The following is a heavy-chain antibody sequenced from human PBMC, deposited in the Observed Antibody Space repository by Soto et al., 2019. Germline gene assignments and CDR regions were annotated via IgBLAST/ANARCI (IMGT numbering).Heavy chain of an antibody. V-gene: IGHV3-23*01. J-gene: IGHJ4*02. CDR2: ISGSGGST. CDR3: AKIERDCSGGSCYNDFDY. Sequence: EVQLLESGGGLVQPGGSLRLSCAASGFTFSSYAMSWVRQAPGKGLEWVSAISGSGGSTYYADSVKGRFTISRDNSKNTLYLQMNSLRAEDTAVYYCAKIERDCSGGSCYNDFDYRGQGTLVTVSS. CDR1: GFTFSSYA. D-gene: IGHD2-15*01.